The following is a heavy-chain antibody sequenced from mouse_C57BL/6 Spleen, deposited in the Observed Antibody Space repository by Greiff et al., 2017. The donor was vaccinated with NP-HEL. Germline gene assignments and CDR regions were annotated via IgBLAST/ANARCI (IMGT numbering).Heavy chain of an antibody. CDR2: ISNGGGST. CDR1: GFTFSDYY. D-gene: IGHD2-4*01. J-gene: IGHJ4*01. V-gene: IGHV5-12*01. Sequence: EVKVVESGGGLVQPGGSLKLSCAASGFTFSDYYMYWVRQTPEKRLEWVAYISNGGGSTYYPDTVKGRFTISRDNAKNTLYLQMSRLKSEDTAMYYCARPEDYDEGNYYAMDYWGQGTSVTVSS. CDR3: ARPEDYDEGNYYAMDY.